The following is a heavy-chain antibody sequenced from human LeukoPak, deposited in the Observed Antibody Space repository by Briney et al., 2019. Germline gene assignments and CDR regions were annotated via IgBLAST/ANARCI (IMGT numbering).Heavy chain of an antibody. CDR2: ISSSGSTS. CDR3: ARETRAHYYDSSGPDH. Sequence: GGSLRLSCAASGFTFRSYEMNWVRQAPGKGLEWVSYISSSGSTSHYADSVKGRFTISRDNAKNSLYLQMNSLRVEDMGVYYCARETRAHYYDSSGPDHWGQGTLVTVSS. D-gene: IGHD3-22*01. V-gene: IGHV3-48*03. J-gene: IGHJ5*02. CDR1: GFTFRSYE.